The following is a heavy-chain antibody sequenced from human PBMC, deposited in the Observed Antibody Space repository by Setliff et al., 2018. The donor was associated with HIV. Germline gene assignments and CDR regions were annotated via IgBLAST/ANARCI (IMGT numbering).Heavy chain of an antibody. V-gene: IGHV4-30-4*01. CDR1: GASVNSDDYY. J-gene: IGHJ4*02. D-gene: IGHD1-26*01. CDR2: IYYSGDT. Sequence: PSETLSLTCTVSGASVNSDDYYWSWIRQTPGKGLEWIGYIYYSGDTYYNATLQSRATILLDTSKNQFSLKLSSVTAADTAVYYCARVAGAHYFDYWGQGTLVTVSS. CDR3: ARVAGAHYFDY.